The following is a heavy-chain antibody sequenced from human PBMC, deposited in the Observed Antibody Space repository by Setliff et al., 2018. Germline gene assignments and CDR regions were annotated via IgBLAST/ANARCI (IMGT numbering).Heavy chain of an antibody. J-gene: IGHJ6*02. CDR3: ARDGVMYGMDV. CDR2: INPHGSEK. CDR1: GLSYSNDW. D-gene: IGHD2-8*01. V-gene: IGHV3-7*01. Sequence: GGSLRLSCTASGLSYSNDWVSWVRQAPGKGLEWLASINPHGSEKYYADSVKGRFTISRDNAENSLYLQMNSLRVEDTAVYYCARDGVMYGMDVWGQGTTVTVSS.